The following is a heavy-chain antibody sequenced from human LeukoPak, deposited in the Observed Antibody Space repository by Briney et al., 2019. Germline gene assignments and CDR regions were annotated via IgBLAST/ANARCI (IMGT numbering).Heavy chain of an antibody. D-gene: IGHD3-10*01. V-gene: IGHV3-7*05. CDR1: GFTFNRNW. CDR3: ATGGHYYGG. J-gene: IGHJ4*02. Sequence: GGSLRLSCAVPGFTFNRNWMGWVRQAPGKGLEWVANIKQEGSEKDYVDSVKGRFTISRDNAKNSLYLQMNSLRAEDTAVYYCATGGHYYGGWGQGTLVTVSS. CDR2: IKQEGSEK.